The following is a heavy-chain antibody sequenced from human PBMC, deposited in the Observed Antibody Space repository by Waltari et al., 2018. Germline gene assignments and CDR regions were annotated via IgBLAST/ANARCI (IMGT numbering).Heavy chain of an antibody. J-gene: IGHJ6*03. V-gene: IGHV4-30-2*01. CDR2: IYHSGST. Sequence: QLQLQESGSGLVKPSQTLSLTCAVSGGPISRGGYSWSWIRQPPGKGLEWIGYIYHSGSTYYNPSLKSRVTISVDRSKNQFSLKLSSVTAADTAVYYCASGRTTVYMDVWGKGTTVTVSS. CDR1: GGPISRGGYS. D-gene: IGHD4-17*01. CDR3: ASGRTTVYMDV.